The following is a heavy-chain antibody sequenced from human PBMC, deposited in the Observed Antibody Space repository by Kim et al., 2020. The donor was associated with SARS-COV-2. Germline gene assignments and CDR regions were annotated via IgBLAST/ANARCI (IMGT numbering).Heavy chain of an antibody. V-gene: IGHV4-59*13. CDR1: GGSISSYY. CDR2: IYYSGST. J-gene: IGHJ6*02. CDR3: ARVRSDTFYYYYYGMDV. Sequence: SETLSLTCTVSGGSISSYYWSWIRQPPGKGLEWIGYIYYSGSTNYNPSLKSRVTISVDTSKNQFSLKLSSVTAADTAVYYCARVRSDTFYYYYYGMDVWGQGTTVTVSS.